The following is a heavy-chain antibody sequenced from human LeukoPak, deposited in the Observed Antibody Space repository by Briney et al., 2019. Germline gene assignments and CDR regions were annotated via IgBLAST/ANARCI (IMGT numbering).Heavy chain of an antibody. CDR1: GGTFSSYA. D-gene: IGHD3-10*01. CDR2: IIPIFGTA. Sequence: SVEVSCKASGGTFSSYAISWVRQAPGQGLEWMGGIIPIFGTANYAQKFQGRVTITADESTSTAYMELSSLRSEDTAVYYCARRITMVRGENWFDPWGQGTLVTVSS. V-gene: IGHV1-69*13. CDR3: ARRITMVRGENWFDP. J-gene: IGHJ5*02.